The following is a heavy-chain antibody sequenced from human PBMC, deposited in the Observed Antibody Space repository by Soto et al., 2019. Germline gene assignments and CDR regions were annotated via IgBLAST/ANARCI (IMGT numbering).Heavy chain of an antibody. D-gene: IGHD6-13*01. J-gene: IGHJ5*02. CDR1: GYTFTSYG. CDR2: ISAYNGNT. Sequence: ASVKVSCKASGYTFTSYGISWVRQAPGQGLEWMGWISAYNGNTNYAQKLQGRVTMTTDTSTSTAYMELRSLRSDDTAVYYCARDSGRRYSSSWYGLSDGLGWFDPWGQGTLVTVSS. V-gene: IGHV1-18*01. CDR3: ARDSGRRYSSSWYGLSDGLGWFDP.